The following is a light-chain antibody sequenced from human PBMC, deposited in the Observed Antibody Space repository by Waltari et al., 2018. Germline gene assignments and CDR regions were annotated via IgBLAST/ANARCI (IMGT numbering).Light chain of an antibody. V-gene: IGLV1-40*01. Sequence: QSLLTQPPSVSGAPAHRVTISCTGSRSNTRGGTDGHPSPQPPGAAPKLLIYAPKIRPSGVPDRFSGSKSGTSASLVITGLQTEDEADYYCQTYDSTLSAPYVFGTGTKVSIL. CDR2: APK. J-gene: IGLJ1*01. CDR1: RSNTRGGTD. CDR3: QTYDSTLSAPYV.